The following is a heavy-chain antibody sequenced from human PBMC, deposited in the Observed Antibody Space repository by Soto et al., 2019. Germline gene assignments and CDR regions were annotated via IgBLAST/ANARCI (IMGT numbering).Heavy chain of an antibody. CDR3: ARLPIVGGTSRNPPYYYYYYGMDV. Sequence: GESLKISCKGSGYSFTSYWIGWVRQMPGKGLEWMGIIYPGDSDTRYSPSFQGHVTISADKSISTAYLQWISLKASDTAMYYGARLPIVGGTSRNPPYYYYYYGMDVWGQGTTVTVSS. CDR2: IYPGDSDT. J-gene: IGHJ6*02. CDR1: GYSFTSYW. V-gene: IGHV5-51*01. D-gene: IGHD1-26*01.